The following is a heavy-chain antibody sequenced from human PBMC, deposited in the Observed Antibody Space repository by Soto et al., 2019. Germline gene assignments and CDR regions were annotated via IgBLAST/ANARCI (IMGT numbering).Heavy chain of an antibody. CDR3: ARVMVGATTFDY. J-gene: IGHJ4*02. V-gene: IGHV4-59*01. CDR2: IYYSGST. Sequence: SETLSLTCTVSGGSISSYYWSWIRQPPGKGLEWIGYIYYSGSTNYNPSLKSRVTISVDTSKNQFSLKLSSVTAADTAVYYCARVMVGATTFDYCGQGTLVTVSS. CDR1: GGSISSYY. D-gene: IGHD1-26*01.